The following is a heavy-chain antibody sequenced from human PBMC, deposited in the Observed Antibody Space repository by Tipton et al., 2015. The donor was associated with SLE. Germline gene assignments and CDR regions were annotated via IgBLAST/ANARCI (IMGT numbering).Heavy chain of an antibody. V-gene: IGHV3-21*01. CDR1: GFTFSSYA. Sequence: QLVQSGGGLVKPGGSLRLSCAASGFTFSSYAMNWVRQAPGKGLEWVSSISSSGGHEQNADSVKGRFTISRDNAKNSLYLHMNSLRAEDTAVYYCARPVISTANDGLDVWGQGTTVTVSS. D-gene: IGHD2-2*01. J-gene: IGHJ6*02. CDR3: ARPVISTANDGLDV. CDR2: ISSSGGHE.